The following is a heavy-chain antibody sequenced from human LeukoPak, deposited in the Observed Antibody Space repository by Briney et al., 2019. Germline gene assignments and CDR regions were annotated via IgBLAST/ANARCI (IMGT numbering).Heavy chain of an antibody. CDR2: IRYDGSNK. V-gene: IGHV3-30*02. D-gene: IGHD2-21*02. J-gene: IGHJ4*02. Sequence: PGGSLRLSCAASGFTFSSYGMHWVRQAPGKVLEWVAFIRYDGSNKYYADSVKGRFTISRDNAKNSLYLQMNSLRPEDTAVYYCAREGDLDFDYWGQGTLVTVSS. CDR1: GFTFSSYG. CDR3: AREGDLDFDY.